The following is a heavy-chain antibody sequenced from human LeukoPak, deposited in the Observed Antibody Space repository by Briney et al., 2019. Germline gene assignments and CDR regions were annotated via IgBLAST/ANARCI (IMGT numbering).Heavy chain of an antibody. CDR3: ARHVKVALVDY. J-gene: IGHJ4*02. CDR1: GASISSSSYY. Sequence: SETLSLTCTVSGASISSSSYYWGWIRQPPGKGLEWIGSIYYSGSTYYNPSLKSRVTISVDTSKNQFPLKLSSVTAADTAVYYCARHVKVALVDYWGQGTLVTVSS. CDR2: IYYSGST. V-gene: IGHV4-39*01.